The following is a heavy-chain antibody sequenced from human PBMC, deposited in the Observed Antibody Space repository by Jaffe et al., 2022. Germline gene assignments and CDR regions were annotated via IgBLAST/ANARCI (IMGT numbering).Heavy chain of an antibody. Sequence: EVQLVETGGGLIQPGGSLRLSCAASGFTVSSNYMSWVRQAPGKGLEWVSVIYSGGSTYYADSVKGRFTISRDNSKNTLYLQMNSLRAEDTAVYYCARQRDHSSGWFFDYWGQGTLVTVSS. J-gene: IGHJ4*02. CDR1: GFTVSSNY. CDR3: ARQRDHSSGWFFDY. D-gene: IGHD6-19*01. V-gene: IGHV3-53*02. CDR2: IYSGGST.